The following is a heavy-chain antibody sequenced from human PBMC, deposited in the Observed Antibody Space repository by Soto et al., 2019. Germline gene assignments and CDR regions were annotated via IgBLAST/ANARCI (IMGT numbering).Heavy chain of an antibody. CDR3: AKLPGIAVAGTVGYFDY. CDR2: ISGSGGST. V-gene: IGHV3-23*01. D-gene: IGHD6-19*01. Sequence: GGSLRLSCAASGFTFSSYAMSWVRQAPGKWLEWVSAISGSGGSTYYADSVKGRFTISRDNSKNTLYLQMNSLRAEDTAVYYCAKLPGIAVAGTVGYFDYWGQGXLVTVYS. J-gene: IGHJ4*02. CDR1: GFTFSSYA.